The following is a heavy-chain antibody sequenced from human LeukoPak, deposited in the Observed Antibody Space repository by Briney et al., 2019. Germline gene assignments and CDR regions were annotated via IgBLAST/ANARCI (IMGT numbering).Heavy chain of an antibody. CDR2: IKQDGSEK. V-gene: IGHV3-7*01. Sequence: PGGSLRLSCAASGFIFSSYWMSWVRQAPGKGLEWVANIKQDGSEKYYVDSVKGRFTISRDNAKNSLYLQMNSLRAEDTAVYYCARLRGDDSSGYSDYWGQGTLVTVSS. CDR1: GFIFSSYW. D-gene: IGHD3-22*01. J-gene: IGHJ4*02. CDR3: ARLRGDDSSGYSDY.